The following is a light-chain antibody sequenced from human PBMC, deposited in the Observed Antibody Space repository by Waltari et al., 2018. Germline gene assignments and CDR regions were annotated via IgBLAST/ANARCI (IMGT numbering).Light chain of an antibody. CDR3: QVWDTNTRV. J-gene: IGLJ3*02. Sequence: SYELTQPLSVSVALGQTAIITCGGHNIGTKSVSWYQQKPGQAPVVVIYRDTSRPSEVSERISGSNSGNTATLTIIRAQVADEAHYYCQVWDTNTRVFGRGTKVTVL. V-gene: IGLV3-9*01. CDR2: RDT. CDR1: NIGTKS.